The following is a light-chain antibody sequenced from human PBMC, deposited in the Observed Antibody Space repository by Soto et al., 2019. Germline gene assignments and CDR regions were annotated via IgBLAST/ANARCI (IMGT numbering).Light chain of an antibody. CDR3: MQAIQPPRT. J-gene: IGKJ2*01. CDR1: HSLLHSNGYNY. V-gene: IGKV2-28*01. Sequence: DIVMTQSPLSLPVTPGEPASISCRSSHSLLHSNGYNYLDWYLQKQGQSPQLLIHFASNRASGVPARLRGSGSGTDFTMKISRVEAEDVGVYYCMQAIQPPRTFGQGTKLEIK. CDR2: FAS.